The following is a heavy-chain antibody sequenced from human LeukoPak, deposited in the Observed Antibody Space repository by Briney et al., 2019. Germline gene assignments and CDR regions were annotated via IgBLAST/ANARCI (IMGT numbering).Heavy chain of an antibody. D-gene: IGHD1-26*01. CDR3: ARAPYSGSYYFDY. V-gene: IGHV3-21*01. J-gene: IGHJ4*02. Sequence: GGSLRLSCAASGFTFSSYSMNWVRQAPGKGLEWVSSISSSSSYIYYADSVKGRFTISRDNAKNSLYLQMNSLRAEDTAVYYCARAPYSGSYYFDYWGQGTLVTVSS. CDR2: ISSSSSYI. CDR1: GFTFSSYS.